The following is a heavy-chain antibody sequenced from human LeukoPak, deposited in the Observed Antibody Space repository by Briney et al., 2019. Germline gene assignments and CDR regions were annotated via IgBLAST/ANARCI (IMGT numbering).Heavy chain of an antibody. J-gene: IGHJ4*02. CDR3: ALRSGAYDSAGYFDY. Sequence: GDSLKISCKGSGYSFANYWIGRVRQMPGKGLEWIGIIYPNAPDTRYSPSFRGQVTISADKSIATAYLRWNSLKASDTAMYYCALRSGAYDSAGYFDYWGQGTLVTVSS. D-gene: IGHD3-22*01. CDR1: GYSFANYW. V-gene: IGHV5-51*01. CDR2: IYPNAPDT.